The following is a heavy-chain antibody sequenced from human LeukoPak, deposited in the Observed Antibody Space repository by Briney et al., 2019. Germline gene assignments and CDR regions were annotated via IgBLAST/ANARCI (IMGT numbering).Heavy chain of an antibody. J-gene: IGHJ6*02. Sequence: GGALRLSCAAPGFPLCSYAMSRGRPAPGEGLEWGSAINGSGGSTYYADSVKGRFTISRDNSKNTLYLQMNSLRAEDTAVYYCAKDYPDIVVVVAAPMDVWGQGTTVTVSS. CDR2: INGSGGST. V-gene: IGHV3-23*01. CDR3: AKDYPDIVVVVAAPMDV. D-gene: IGHD2-15*01. CDR1: GFPLCSYA.